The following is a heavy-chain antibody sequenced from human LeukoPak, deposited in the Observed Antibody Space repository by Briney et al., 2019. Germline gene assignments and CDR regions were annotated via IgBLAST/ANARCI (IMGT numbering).Heavy chain of an antibody. D-gene: IGHD3-22*01. CDR3: ARVVREPSRYYYEPYGWFDP. J-gene: IGHJ5*02. Sequence: VASVKVSCKASGSTFTSYYMHWVRQAPGQGLEWMGIINPSVGSTSYAQKFQGRVTMTRDTSTSTVYMELSSLRSEDTAVYYCARVVREPSRYYYEPYGWFDPWGQGTLVTVSS. CDR2: INPSVGST. CDR1: GSTFTSYY. V-gene: IGHV1-46*03.